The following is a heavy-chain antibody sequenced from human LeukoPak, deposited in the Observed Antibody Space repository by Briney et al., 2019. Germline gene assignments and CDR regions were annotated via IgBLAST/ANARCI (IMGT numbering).Heavy chain of an antibody. Sequence: ASVKVSCKASGYTFTGYYMHWVRQAPGQGLEWMGWINPNSGGTNYAQKFQGRVTMTRDTSISTAYMELSRLRSDDTAVYYCARWYYDSSGVAAFDIWGQGTMVTVSS. CDR2: INPNSGGT. J-gene: IGHJ3*02. V-gene: IGHV1-2*02. D-gene: IGHD3-22*01. CDR3: ARWYYDSSGVAAFDI. CDR1: GYTFTGYY.